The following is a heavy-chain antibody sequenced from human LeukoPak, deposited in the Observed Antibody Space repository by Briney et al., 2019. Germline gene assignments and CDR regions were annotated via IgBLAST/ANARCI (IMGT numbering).Heavy chain of an antibody. CDR3: ARAPHKTQRWLQGFDY. CDR1: GFTFSSYA. CDR2: IDGSGGST. D-gene: IGHD5-12*01. V-gene: IGHV3-23*01. Sequence: GGSLRLSCAASGFTFSSYAMHWVRQSPGRGLECVSTIDGSGGSTFHADSVRGRFTISRDNSKNALFLQMHSLRAEDTAVYYCARAPHKTQRWLQGFDYWGQGTLVTVSS. J-gene: IGHJ4*02.